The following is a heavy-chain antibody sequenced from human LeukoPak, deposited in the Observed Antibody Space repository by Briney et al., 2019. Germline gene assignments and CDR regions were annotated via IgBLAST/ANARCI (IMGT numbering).Heavy chain of an antibody. Sequence: GGSLGLSCAASGFTFSSYAMHWVRQAPGKGLEWVAVISYDGSNKYYADSVKGRFTISRDNSKNTLYLQMNSLRAEDTAVYYCAGYGSGSWRPSDYWGQGTLVTISS. CDR3: AGYGSGSWRPSDY. CDR1: GFTFSSYA. D-gene: IGHD3-10*01. J-gene: IGHJ4*02. V-gene: IGHV3-30*04. CDR2: ISYDGSNK.